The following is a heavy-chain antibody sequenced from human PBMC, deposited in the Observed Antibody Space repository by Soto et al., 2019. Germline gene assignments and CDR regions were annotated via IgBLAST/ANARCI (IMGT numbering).Heavy chain of an antibody. Sequence: SQTLSLTCAISGDSVSSNSAAWNWIRQSPSRGLEWLGRTYCRSQWFHDYAVSVKSRIIINPDTSKNQFSLQLSSVTPEDTAVYYCARAYYCSLGVCYHYWGQGTLVTVSS. CDR3: ARAYYCSLGVCYHY. V-gene: IGHV6-1*01. CDR2: TYCRSQWFH. D-gene: IGHD2-8*01. CDR1: GDSVSSNSAA. J-gene: IGHJ4*02.